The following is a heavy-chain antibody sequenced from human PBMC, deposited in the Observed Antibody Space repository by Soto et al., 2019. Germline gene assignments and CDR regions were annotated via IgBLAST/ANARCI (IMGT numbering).Heavy chain of an antibody. V-gene: IGHV1-18*04. J-gene: IGHJ4*02. CDR2: ISGYNRNT. CDR1: GYTFTIYG. CDR3: ARVDYYDSSGYYGY. D-gene: IGHD3-22*01. Sequence: QVQLVQSGAEVKKPGASVKVSCKASGYTFTIYGISWVRQAPGPGLEWMGWISGYNRNTAYAQNLQDRVTLTTDASTSSVYMELSSLRSDDTAVYYCARVDYYDSSGYYGYWGQGTLITVSS.